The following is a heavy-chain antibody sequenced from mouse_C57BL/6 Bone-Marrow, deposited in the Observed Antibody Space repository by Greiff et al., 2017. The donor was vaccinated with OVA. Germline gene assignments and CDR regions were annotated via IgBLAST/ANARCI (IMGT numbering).Heavy chain of an antibody. J-gene: IGHJ2*01. CDR2: IRNKSHVSPT. D-gene: IGHD2-3*01. CDR1: LFTFTYYY. Sequence: FLHPFFSLLLSFSSSLFTFTYYYMSFVLHPPFNSRYFLFFIRNKSHVSPTEYSASVNCRFTISRDNSQSILYLQMNALRAEDSATYYCASYDGYYGGYFDYWGQGTTLTVSS. V-gene: IGHV7-3*01. CDR3: ASYDGYYGGYFDY.